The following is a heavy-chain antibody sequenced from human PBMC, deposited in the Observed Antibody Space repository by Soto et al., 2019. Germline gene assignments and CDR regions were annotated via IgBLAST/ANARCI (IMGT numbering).Heavy chain of an antibody. V-gene: IGHV4-39*01. D-gene: IGHD3-10*01. CDR1: GGSISSSSYY. CDR3: ARQYDAVRGVITYYYDY. Sequence: SETLSLTCTVSGGSISSSSYYWGWIRQPPGKGLEWIGSIYYSGSTYYNPSLKSRVAISVDTSKNQFSLKLSSVTAADTAVYYCARQYDAVRGVITYYYDYWGQGALVTVSS. J-gene: IGHJ4*02. CDR2: IYYSGST.